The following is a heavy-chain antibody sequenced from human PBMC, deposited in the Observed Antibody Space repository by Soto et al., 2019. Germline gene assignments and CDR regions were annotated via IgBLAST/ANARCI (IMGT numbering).Heavy chain of an antibody. Sequence: PSETLSLTCTVSGGSISSYYWSWIRQPPGKGLEWIGYIYYSGSTNYNPSLKSRVTISVDTSKNQFSLKLSSVTAADTAVYYCARASSYCSGGSCYGDFDYWGQGTLVTVSS. CDR3: ARASSYCSGGSCYGDFDY. CDR2: IYYSGST. J-gene: IGHJ4*02. CDR1: GGSISSYY. V-gene: IGHV4-59*01. D-gene: IGHD2-15*01.